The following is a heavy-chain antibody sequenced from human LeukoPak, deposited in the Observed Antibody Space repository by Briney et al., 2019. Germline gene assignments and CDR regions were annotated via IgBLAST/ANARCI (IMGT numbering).Heavy chain of an antibody. D-gene: IGHD4-17*01. V-gene: IGHV3-30*02. CDR1: GFTFSSYG. Sequence: GGSLRLSCAASGFTFSSYGMHWVRQAPGKGLEWVAFIRYDGSNKYCADSVKGRFTISRDNSKNTLYLQMNSLRAEDTAVYYCAKGDYGDSYNWFDPWGQGTLVTVSS. CDR3: AKGDYGDSYNWFDP. J-gene: IGHJ5*02. CDR2: IRYDGSNK.